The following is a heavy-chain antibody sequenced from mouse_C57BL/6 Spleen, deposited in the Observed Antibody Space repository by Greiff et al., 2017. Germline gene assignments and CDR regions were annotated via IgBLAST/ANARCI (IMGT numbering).Heavy chain of an antibody. D-gene: IGHD2-4*01. V-gene: IGHV1-76*01. CDR2: IYPGSGNT. CDR1: GYTFTDYY. J-gene: IGHJ2*01. Sequence: QVQLQQSGAELVRPGASVKLSCKASGYTFTDYYINWVKQRHGQGLEWIARIYPGSGNTYYNEKFKGKATLPAEKSSSTAYMQIRSLTSEDSAVXVSSTFFDDYDVDYWGQGTTLTVSS. CDR3: STFFDDYDVDY.